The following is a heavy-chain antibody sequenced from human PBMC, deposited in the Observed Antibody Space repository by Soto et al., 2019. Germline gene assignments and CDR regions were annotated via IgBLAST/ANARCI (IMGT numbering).Heavy chain of an antibody. CDR3: ARDLGSGPTLDY. CDR2: IWYDGSNK. V-gene: IGHV3-33*01. CDR1: GFTFSSYG. D-gene: IGHD2-15*01. J-gene: IGHJ4*02. Sequence: HPXVSLRLSCAASGFTFSSYGMHWVRQAPGKGLEWVAVIWYDGSNKYYADSVKGRFTISRDNSKNTLYLQMNSLRAEDTAVYYCARDLGSGPTLDYWGQGTLVTVSS.